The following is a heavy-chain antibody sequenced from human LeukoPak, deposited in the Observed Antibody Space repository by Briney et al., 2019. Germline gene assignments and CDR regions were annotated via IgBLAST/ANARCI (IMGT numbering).Heavy chain of an antibody. D-gene: IGHD3-22*01. V-gene: IGHV3-23*01. J-gene: IGHJ4*02. CDR2: ISGSGGST. CDR3: ANMIDFDY. Sequence: GGTLRLSCAASGFTFSSYGMSWVRQAPGKGLEWVSAISGSGGSTYCADSVKGRFTISRDNSKNTLYLQMNSLRAEDTAVYYCANMIDFDYWGQGTLVTVSS. CDR1: GFTFSSYG.